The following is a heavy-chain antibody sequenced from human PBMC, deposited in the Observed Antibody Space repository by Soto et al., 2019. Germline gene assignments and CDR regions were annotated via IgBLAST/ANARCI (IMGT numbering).Heavy chain of an antibody. Sequence: EVQLVQSGAEVKKPGESLKISCKGSGYSFTSYWIGWVRQMPGKCLEWMGIIYPGDSDTRYSPSFQGQVTISDDKSISTAYLQWSSMKASDTAMYYWARLETSPYDFWSGPLYYYYGMDVWCQGTTVTDS. CDR1: GYSFTSYW. CDR2: IYPGDSDT. J-gene: IGHJ6*02. V-gene: IGHV5-51*01. D-gene: IGHD3-3*01. CDR3: ARLETSPYDFWSGPLYYYYGMDV.